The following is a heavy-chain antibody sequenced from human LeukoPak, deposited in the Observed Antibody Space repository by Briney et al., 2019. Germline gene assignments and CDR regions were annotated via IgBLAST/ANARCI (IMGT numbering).Heavy chain of an antibody. Sequence: PGGSLRLSCAASGFTFSSYAMSWARQAPGKGLEWVSAISGSGGSTYYADSVKGRFTISRDNSKNTLYLQMNSLRAEDTAVYYCAKEQWLAYYYYGMDVWGQGTTVTVSS. V-gene: IGHV3-23*01. D-gene: IGHD6-19*01. J-gene: IGHJ6*02. CDR2: ISGSGGST. CDR3: AKEQWLAYYYYGMDV. CDR1: GFTFSSYA.